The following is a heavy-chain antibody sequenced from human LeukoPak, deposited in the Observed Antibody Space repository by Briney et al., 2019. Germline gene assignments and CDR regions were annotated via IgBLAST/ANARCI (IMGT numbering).Heavy chain of an antibody. D-gene: IGHD6-6*01. Sequence: PSQTLSLTCTVSGDSISSGDYYWSWIRQPAGKGLEWIGRISSSGSTNYNPSLKSRVTISVDTSKNQFSLKLSSVTAADTALYYCARGAAARPIPNYYYYYMDVWGKGTTVTVSS. CDR2: ISSSGST. CDR1: GDSISSGDYY. CDR3: ARGAAARPIPNYYYYYMDV. V-gene: IGHV4-61*02. J-gene: IGHJ6*03.